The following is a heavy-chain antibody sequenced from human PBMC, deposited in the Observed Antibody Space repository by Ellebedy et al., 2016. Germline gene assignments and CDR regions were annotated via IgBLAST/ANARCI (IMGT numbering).Heavy chain of an antibody. CDR2: ISSSSYI. CDR1: GFTFSSYS. D-gene: IGHD6-19*01. V-gene: IGHV3-21*01. CDR3: ARGTAVAGIGY. J-gene: IGHJ4*02. Sequence: GGSLRLSXAASGFTFSSYSMNWVRQAPGKGLEWVSSISSSSYIYYADSVKGRFTISRDNAKNSLYLQMNSLRAEDTAVYYCARGTAVAGIGYWGQGTLVTVSS.